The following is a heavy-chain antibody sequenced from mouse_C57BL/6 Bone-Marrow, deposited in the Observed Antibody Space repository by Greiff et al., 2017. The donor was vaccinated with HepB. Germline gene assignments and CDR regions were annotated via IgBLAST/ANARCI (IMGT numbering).Heavy chain of an antibody. CDR1: GFTFSDYG. J-gene: IGHJ2*01. D-gene: IGHD2-2*01. Sequence: EVNVVESGGGLVKPGGSLKLSCAASGFTFSDYGMHWVRQAPEKGLEWVAYISSGSSTIYYADTVKGRFTISRDNAKNTLFLQMTSLRSEDTAMYYCARPMVTTGYYFDYWGQGTTLTVSS. CDR3: ARPMVTTGYYFDY. CDR2: ISSGSSTI. V-gene: IGHV5-17*01.